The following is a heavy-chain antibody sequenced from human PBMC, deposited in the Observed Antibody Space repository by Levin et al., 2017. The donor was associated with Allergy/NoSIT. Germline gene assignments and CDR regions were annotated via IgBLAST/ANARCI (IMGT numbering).Heavy chain of an antibody. D-gene: IGHD3-9*01. CDR1: GFTFSSYS. Sequence: HGESLKISCAASGFTFSSYSMNWVRQAPGKGLEWVSYISSSSSTIYYADSVKGRFTISRDNAKNSLYLQMNSLRAEDTAVYYCSRLRYFDWPVGDAFDIWGQGTMVTVSS. CDR3: SRLRYFDWPVGDAFDI. V-gene: IGHV3-48*01. CDR2: ISSSSSTI. J-gene: IGHJ3*02.